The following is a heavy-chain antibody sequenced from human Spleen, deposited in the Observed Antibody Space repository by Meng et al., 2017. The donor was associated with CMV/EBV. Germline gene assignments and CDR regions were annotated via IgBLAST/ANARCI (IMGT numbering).Heavy chain of an antibody. J-gene: IGHJ4*02. V-gene: IGHV1-58*01. CDR3: PATFNGVATSNDY. Sequence: SVKVSCKASGFTFCRSAVQWERQTRGQRLEWIGWIVVGSGNTNYAQKFQERVTITRDMSTSTAYMELSSLRSEDTAVYYCPATFNGVATSNDYWGLGTVVTVSS. CDR1: GFTFCRSA. D-gene: IGHD5-12*01. CDR2: IVVGSGNT.